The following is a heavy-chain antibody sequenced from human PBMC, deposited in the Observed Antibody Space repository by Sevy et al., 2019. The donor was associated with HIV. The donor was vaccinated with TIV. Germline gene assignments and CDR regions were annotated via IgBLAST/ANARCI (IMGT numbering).Heavy chain of an antibody. D-gene: IGHD6-13*01. Sequence: SETLSLTCAVYGGSFSGYYWSWIRQPPGKGLEWIGEINHSGSTNYNPSLKSRVTISVDTSKNQFSLKLSSVTAADTAVYYCARVVVRVWQQLVPFFDYWGQGTLVTVSS. V-gene: IGHV4-34*01. CDR3: ARVVVRVWQQLVPFFDY. CDR1: GGSFSGYY. CDR2: INHSGST. J-gene: IGHJ4*02.